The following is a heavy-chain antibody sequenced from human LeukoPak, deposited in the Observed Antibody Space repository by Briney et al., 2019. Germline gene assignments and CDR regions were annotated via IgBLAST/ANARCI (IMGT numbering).Heavy chain of an antibody. CDR1: GGSFSGYY. D-gene: IGHD3-22*01. J-gene: IGHJ3*01. Sequence: PSETLSLTCAVYGGSFSGYYWSWIRQPPGKGLEWIGEINHSGSTNYNPSLKSRVTISVDTSKNQFSLKLSSVTAADTAVYYCARGDYYDHSGSFNDAFDVWGQGTVVTVSS. V-gene: IGHV4-34*01. CDR3: ARGDYYDHSGSFNDAFDV. CDR2: INHSGST.